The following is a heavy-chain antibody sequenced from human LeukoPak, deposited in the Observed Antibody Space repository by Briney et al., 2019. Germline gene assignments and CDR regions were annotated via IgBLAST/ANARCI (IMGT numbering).Heavy chain of an antibody. Sequence: PSETLSLTYTVSGGSISSSSYYWGWIRQPPGKGLEWIGSIYYSGSTYYNPSLKSRVTISVDTSKNQFSLKLSSVTAADTAVYYCARVSRLKQTWIQLWSKANYYYYYMDVWGKGTTVTVSS. D-gene: IGHD5-18*01. CDR2: IYYSGST. J-gene: IGHJ6*03. V-gene: IGHV4-39*07. CDR3: ARVSRLKQTWIQLWSKANYYYYYMDV. CDR1: GGSISSSSYY.